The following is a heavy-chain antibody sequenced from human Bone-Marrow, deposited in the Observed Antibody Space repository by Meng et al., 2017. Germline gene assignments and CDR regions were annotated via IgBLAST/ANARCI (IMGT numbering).Heavy chain of an antibody. CDR1: GDTLTELS. Sequence: ASVKVSCKVSGDTLTELSMHWVRQAPGKGLEWMGGFDPEDGETIYAQKFQGRVTMTEDTSTDTAYMELSSLRSEDTAVYYCATKSTIEMATIKGLYFDYWGQGTLVTVSS. CDR2: FDPEDGET. D-gene: IGHD5-24*01. CDR3: ATKSTIEMATIKGLYFDY. J-gene: IGHJ4*02. V-gene: IGHV1-24*01.